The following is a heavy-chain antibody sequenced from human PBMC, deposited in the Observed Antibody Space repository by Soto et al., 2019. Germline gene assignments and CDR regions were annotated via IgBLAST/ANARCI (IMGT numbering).Heavy chain of an antibody. Sequence: QVQLQESGPGLVKPSQTLSLTCTVSGGSISSGGYYWSWIRQHPGKGLEWIGYIYYSGSTYYNPSRKSRVTISVDTSKNQFSLKLSYVTAADTAVYYCARGWHGDYEGWFDPWGQGTLVTVSS. D-gene: IGHD4-17*01. CDR1: GGSISSGGYY. V-gene: IGHV4-31*03. J-gene: IGHJ5*02. CDR3: ARGWHGDYEGWFDP. CDR2: IYYSGST.